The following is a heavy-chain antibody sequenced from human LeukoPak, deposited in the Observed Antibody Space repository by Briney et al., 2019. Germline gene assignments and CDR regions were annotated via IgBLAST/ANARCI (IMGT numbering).Heavy chain of an antibody. D-gene: IGHD6-6*01. CDR1: GGSFSGYY. J-gene: IGHJ5*02. V-gene: IGHV4-34*01. Sequence: PSETLSLTCAVYGGSFSGYYWSWIRQPPGKGLEWIGEINHSGSTNYNPSLKSRVTISVDTSKNQFSLKLSSVTAADTAVYYCARGVHGYTTSSHWFDPWGQGTLVTVSS. CDR2: INHSGST. CDR3: ARGVHGYTTSSHWFDP.